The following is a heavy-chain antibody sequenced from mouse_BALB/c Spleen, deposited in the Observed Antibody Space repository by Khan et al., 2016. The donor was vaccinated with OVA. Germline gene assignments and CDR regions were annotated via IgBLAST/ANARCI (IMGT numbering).Heavy chain of an antibody. CDR3: ARAFYYGAWFAF. CDR2: IWAGGST. V-gene: IGHV2-9*02. J-gene: IGHJ3*01. Sequence: QVPLKESGPGLVAPSQSLSITCTVSGFSLNSYGVHWVRQPPGKGLEWLGVIWAGGSTNHNSALMSRLSISKDNSKSQVFLKMNSLQTDDTAMDYCARAFYYGAWFAFWGQGTLVTVSA. D-gene: IGHD1-1*01. CDR1: GFSLNSYG.